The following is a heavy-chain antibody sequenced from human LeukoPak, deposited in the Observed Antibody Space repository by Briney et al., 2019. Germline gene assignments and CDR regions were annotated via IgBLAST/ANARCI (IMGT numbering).Heavy chain of an antibody. V-gene: IGHV4-61*02. Sequence: PSQTLSLTCTVSGGSISSGSYYWSWIRQPAGKGLEWIGRIYTSGSTNYNPSLKSRVTISVDTSKNQFSLKLSSVTAADTAVYYCARVGGGESDYWGQGTLVTVSS. D-gene: IGHD4-23*01. CDR1: GGSISSGSYY. J-gene: IGHJ4*02. CDR2: IYTSGST. CDR3: ARVGGGESDY.